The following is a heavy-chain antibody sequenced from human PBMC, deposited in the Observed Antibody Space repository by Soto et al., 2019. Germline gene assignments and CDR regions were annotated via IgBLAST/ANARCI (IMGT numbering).Heavy chain of an antibody. CDR2: INWHGGST. Sequence: PGKGLGWVSGINWHGGSTGYADSVKGRFTISRDNAKNSLYLQMNSLRAEDTALYHCARDYRKKVVPAASTDAFDIWGQGTMVTVSS. V-gene: IGHV3-20*01. D-gene: IGHD2-2*01. CDR3: ARDYRKKVVPAASTDAFDI. J-gene: IGHJ3*02.